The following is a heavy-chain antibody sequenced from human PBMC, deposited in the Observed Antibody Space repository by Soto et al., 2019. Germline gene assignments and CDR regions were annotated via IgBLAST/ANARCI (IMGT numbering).Heavy chain of an antibody. CDR1: GYSFTTHW. Sequence: GESLKISCQGSGYSFTTHWITWVRQTPGKGLEWMGRIDPSNSYINYSPSFQGHVTISVDRSISTAYLQWSRPEASDNAIYYCARRLSGPKEEYNAYYFYGLGVWGQGTKVTVSS. CDR2: IDPSNSYI. J-gene: IGHJ6*02. V-gene: IGHV5-10-1*01. D-gene: IGHD1-1*01. CDR3: ARRLSGPKEEYNAYYFYGLGV.